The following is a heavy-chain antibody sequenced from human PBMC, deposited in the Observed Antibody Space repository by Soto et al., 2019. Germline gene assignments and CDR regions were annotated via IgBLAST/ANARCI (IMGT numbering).Heavy chain of an antibody. J-gene: IGHJ6*02. Sequence: EVQLVESGGGLVKPGGSLRLSCAASGFTFSSYSMNWVRQAPGKGLEWVSSISSSSSYIYYADSMKGRFTISRDNAKNSLYLQRNSLRAEDTAVYYCARLGGYCSGGSCPYGMDVWGQGTTVTVSS. CDR1: GFTFSSYS. D-gene: IGHD2-15*01. CDR2: ISSSSSYI. CDR3: ARLGGYCSGGSCPYGMDV. V-gene: IGHV3-21*01.